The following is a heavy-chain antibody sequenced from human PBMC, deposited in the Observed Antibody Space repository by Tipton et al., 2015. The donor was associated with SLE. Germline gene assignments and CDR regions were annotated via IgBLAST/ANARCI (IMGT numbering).Heavy chain of an antibody. Sequence: TLSLTCTVSGASVSSSSYYWGWIRQPPGQGLEWIGTIYYSGSTNYNPSLKSRVTISVDTSKNQFSLKLSSVTAADTAVYYCARGVHSSPYYFDYWGQGTLVTVSS. J-gene: IGHJ4*02. CDR1: GASVSSSSYY. D-gene: IGHD6-13*01. V-gene: IGHV4-39*07. CDR3: ARGVHSSPYYFDY. CDR2: IYYSGST.